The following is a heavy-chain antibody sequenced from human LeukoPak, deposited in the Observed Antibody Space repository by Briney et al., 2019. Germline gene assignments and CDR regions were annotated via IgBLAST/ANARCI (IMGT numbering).Heavy chain of an antibody. D-gene: IGHD2-2*01. J-gene: IGHJ4*02. V-gene: IGHV4-4*02. CDR1: GGSISSSNW. CDR3: ARIDGYCSSTSCPHFDY. Sequence: KPSETLSLTCAVSGGSISSSNWWNWVRQPPGKGLEWIGQIYHSGSTNYNPSLKTRVTISVDTSKNQFSLKLSSVTAADTAVYYCARIDGYCSSTSCPHFDYWGQGTLVTVSS. CDR2: IYHSGST.